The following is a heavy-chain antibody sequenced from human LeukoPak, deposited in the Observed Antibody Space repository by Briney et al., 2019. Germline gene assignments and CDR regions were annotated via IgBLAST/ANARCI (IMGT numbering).Heavy chain of an antibody. CDR2: ISGSGGST. CDR3: AKDWLAFGGVIAPDY. Sequence: GGSLRLSCAASGFTFSSYAMSWVRQTPGKGLEWVSAISGSGGSTYYADSVKGRFTISRDNSKNTLYLQMNSLRAEDTAVYYCAKDWLAFGGVIAPDYWGQGTLVTVSS. CDR1: GFTFSSYA. V-gene: IGHV3-23*01. J-gene: IGHJ4*02. D-gene: IGHD3-16*02.